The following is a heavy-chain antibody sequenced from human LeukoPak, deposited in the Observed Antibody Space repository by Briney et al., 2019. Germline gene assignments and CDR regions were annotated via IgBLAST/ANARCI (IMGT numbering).Heavy chain of an antibody. J-gene: IGHJ3*02. CDR2: IYYSGST. V-gene: IGHV4-59*01. Sequence: SETLSLTCTVSGSSISSYYWSCIRQPPGKGLEWIGYIYYSGSTNYNPSLKSRVTISVDTSKNQFSLKLSSVTAADTAVYYCARAFDIWGQGTMVTVSS. CDR3: ARAFDI. CDR1: GSSISSYY.